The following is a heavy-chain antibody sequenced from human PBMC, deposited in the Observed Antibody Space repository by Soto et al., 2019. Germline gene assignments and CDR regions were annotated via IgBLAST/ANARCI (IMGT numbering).Heavy chain of an antibody. CDR1: GGSISSCGYY. D-gene: IGHD3-22*01. CDR2: IYYSWST. CDR3: ARGGHYDSTGYYGR. J-gene: IGHJ4*02. V-gene: IGHV4-31*03. Sequence: SETLSLTCTVSGGSISSCGYYWSWIRQHPGKGLEWIWYIYYSWSTYYNPSLKSRVTISVDTSKNQFSLKLSSVTAADTPVYSWARGGHYDSTGYYGRWGKGNMVTVCS.